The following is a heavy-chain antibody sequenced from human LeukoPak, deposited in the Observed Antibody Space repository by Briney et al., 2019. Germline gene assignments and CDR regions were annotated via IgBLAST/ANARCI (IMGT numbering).Heavy chain of an antibody. Sequence: ASLKVSCRGSGYNFTSNRSRGVGRTPGQGLDRLGWISAYNGNTNYAQKIQGRVTMTTDTSTSTAYMELRSLRSDDTAVYYCARDGPAAIPGGYWGQGTLVTVSS. CDR1: GYNFTSNR. J-gene: IGHJ4*02. CDR3: ARDGPAAIPGGY. CDR2: ISAYNGNT. V-gene: IGHV1-18*01. D-gene: IGHD2-2*01.